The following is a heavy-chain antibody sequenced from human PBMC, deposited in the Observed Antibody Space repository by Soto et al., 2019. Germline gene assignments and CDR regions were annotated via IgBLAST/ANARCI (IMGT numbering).Heavy chain of an antibody. CDR1: GGSVSSGTYQ. CDR3: ARRQFYDFWSGSVTMDV. CDR2: IYYTGST. V-gene: IGHV4-61*01. D-gene: IGHD3-3*01. Sequence: SETLSLTCTVSGGSVSSGTYQWSWIRQSPGKGLEWIGYIYYTGSTNYNPSLKSRVTISVDTSKNQFSLKLTSVTAADTALYFCARRQFYDFWSGSVTMDVWGQGTTVTVYS. J-gene: IGHJ6*02.